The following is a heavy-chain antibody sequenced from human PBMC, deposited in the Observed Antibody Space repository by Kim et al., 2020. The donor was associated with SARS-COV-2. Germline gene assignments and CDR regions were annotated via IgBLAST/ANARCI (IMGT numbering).Heavy chain of an antibody. CDR3: AIVCGGDCRGDWFDP. CDR2: IYYSGST. J-gene: IGHJ5*02. Sequence: SETLSLTCSVSGGSISSYYWSWIRQPPGKGLEWIGYIYYSGSTNYNPSLKSRVTISVDTSKNQFSLKLSSVTAADTAVYYCAIVCGGDCRGDWFDPWGQGTLVTVSS. CDR1: GGSISSYY. D-gene: IGHD2-21*02. V-gene: IGHV4-59*13.